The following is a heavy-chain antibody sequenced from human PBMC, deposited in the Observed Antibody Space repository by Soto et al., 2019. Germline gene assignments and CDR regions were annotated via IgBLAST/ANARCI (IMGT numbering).Heavy chain of an antibody. V-gene: IGHV3-21*06. J-gene: IGHJ4*02. CDR1: GFPFSRYS. CDR2: ISSGGNDI. CDR3: ARMAY. Sequence: PGGSLRLCCEASGFPFSRYSLNWVRQAPGKGLEWVSSISSGGNDISYAESVEGRFFTSRDNVNNVLYLDINNLRPEDTAVYYCARMAYWGQGTLVTVSS.